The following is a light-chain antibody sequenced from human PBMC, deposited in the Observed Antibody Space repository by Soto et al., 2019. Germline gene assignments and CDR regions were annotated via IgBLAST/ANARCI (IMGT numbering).Light chain of an antibody. CDR2: DAS. CDR3: QQYNSYSIT. Sequence: DIQMTQSPSTLSASVGDRVTITCRASQSISSRLAWYQQKPGKAPKLLIYDASSLESGVPSRFSGSGSGTELTLTISSLQPDDFATYYCQQYNSYSITFGQGTRLDIK. V-gene: IGKV1-5*01. CDR1: QSISSR. J-gene: IGKJ5*01.